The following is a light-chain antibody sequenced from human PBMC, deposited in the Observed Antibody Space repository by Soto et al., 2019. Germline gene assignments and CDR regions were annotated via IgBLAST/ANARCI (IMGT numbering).Light chain of an antibody. CDR3: QQYKSWPPLT. V-gene: IGKV3-15*01. J-gene: IGKJ4*01. CDR1: QSISDN. Sequence: DIVMTQSPAILSVSLGERATLSCLASQSISDNLAWYQQRSVQAPRLLIYGASTRATGVPARFSGSGSGTEFTLTIRSLQSDDFAIYSCQQYKSWPPLTFGGGTKVE. CDR2: GAS.